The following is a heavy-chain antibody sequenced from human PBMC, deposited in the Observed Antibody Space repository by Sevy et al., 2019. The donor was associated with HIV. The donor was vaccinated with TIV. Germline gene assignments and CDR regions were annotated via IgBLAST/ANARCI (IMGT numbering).Heavy chain of an antibody. V-gene: IGHV3-30*02. CDR3: VKEGGGEGGDH. D-gene: IGHD2-21*01. Sequence: GGSLRLSCAASGFSYSSYGMHWVRQTPGKGLEWVAYIQYDGSNKDYADSVKGRFTISRDNSKNTLDLQMNSLRVEDTAVYYCVKEGGGEGGDHWGQGTLVTVSS. CDR2: IQYDGSNK. CDR1: GFSYSSYG. J-gene: IGHJ4*02.